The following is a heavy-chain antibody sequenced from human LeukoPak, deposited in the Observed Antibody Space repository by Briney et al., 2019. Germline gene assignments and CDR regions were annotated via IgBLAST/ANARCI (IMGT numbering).Heavy chain of an antibody. J-gene: IGHJ3*02. D-gene: IGHD2-2*01. CDR2: TYYRSKWYN. V-gene: IGHV6-1*01. CDR1: GDSVSSNFAA. CDR3: SRGRSLGYCSSTSCHVSDAFDI. Sequence: SQTLSLTCAISGDSVSSNFAAWNWIRQSPSRGLEWLGRTYYRSKWYNDYAVSVKSRITINPDTSKNQFSLQLNSVTPEDTAVYFCSRGRSLGYCSSTSCHVSDAFDIWGQGTMVTVSS.